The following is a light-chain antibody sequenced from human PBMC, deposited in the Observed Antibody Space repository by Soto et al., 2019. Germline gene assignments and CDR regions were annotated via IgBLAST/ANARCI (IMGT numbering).Light chain of an antibody. J-gene: IGKJ2*01. CDR1: QSISTY. V-gene: IGKV1-39*01. Sequence: DTRMTQSPSSLSASVGDRVTITCRASQSISTYLNWYQQKPGKAPKLLIYAASSLQSGVPSRFGGSGSGTDFILTISSLQPEDFATYYCQQSYSTPRTFGQGTKLEIK. CDR2: AAS. CDR3: QQSYSTPRT.